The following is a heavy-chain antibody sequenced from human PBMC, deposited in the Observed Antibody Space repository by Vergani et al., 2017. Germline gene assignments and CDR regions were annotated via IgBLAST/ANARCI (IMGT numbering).Heavy chain of an antibody. J-gene: IGHJ4*02. V-gene: IGHV7-4-1*02. CDR3: ARDRGDYDGSGYNPLVFDY. CDR2: INTKTGNP. D-gene: IGHD3-22*01. Sequence: QVQLVQSGSELKKPGASVKVSCKTSGYTFTSYAMNWVRQPPGQGLEWMGWINTKTGNPTDAQGFTGRFVFSLDTPVRTAYRQISSLKAEDTAVYYCARDRGDYDGSGYNPLVFDYWGQGILVTVSS. CDR1: GYTFTSYA.